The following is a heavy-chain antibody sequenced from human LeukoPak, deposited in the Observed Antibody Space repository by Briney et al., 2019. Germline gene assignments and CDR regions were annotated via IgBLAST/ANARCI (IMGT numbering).Heavy chain of an antibody. CDR3: ARRAVRNYYYYMDV. V-gene: IGHV4-59*12. CDR1: GGPISSYY. CDR2: IYYSGST. D-gene: IGHD6-19*01. J-gene: IGHJ6*03. Sequence: PSETLSLTCTVSGGPISSYYWSWIRQPPGKGLEWIGYIYYSGSTNYNPSLKSRVTISVDTSKNQFSLKLSSVTAADTAVYYCARRAVRNYYYYMDVWGKGTTVTVSS.